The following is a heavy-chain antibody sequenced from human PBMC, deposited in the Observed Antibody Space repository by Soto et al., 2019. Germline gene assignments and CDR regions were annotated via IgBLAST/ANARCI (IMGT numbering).Heavy chain of an antibody. CDR3: ARGREFDS. V-gene: IGHV4-30-2*01. CDR1: GASLTSGTYS. CDR2: IFPGGTT. J-gene: IGHJ4*02. Sequence: TLSVTCAVSGASLTSGTYSWNWIRQPPGKGLEWIGYIFPGGTTYYNPSLKSRVSISIDVSKNQFSLNLRSLTAADTAVYYCARGREFDSWGQGTLVTVYS.